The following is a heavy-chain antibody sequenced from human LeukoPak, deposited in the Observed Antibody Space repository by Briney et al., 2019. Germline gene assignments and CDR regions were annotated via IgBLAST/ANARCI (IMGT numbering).Heavy chain of an antibody. Sequence: GGSLRLPCAASGFTFSSYSMNWVRQAPGKGLEWVSSISSSSSYIYYADSVKGRFTISRDNAKNSLYLQMNSLRAEDTAVYYCARGRRGYAYGATVDYWGQGTLVTVSS. CDR3: ARGRRGYAYGATVDY. V-gene: IGHV3-21*01. J-gene: IGHJ4*02. CDR2: ISSSSSYI. D-gene: IGHD5-18*01. CDR1: GFTFSSYS.